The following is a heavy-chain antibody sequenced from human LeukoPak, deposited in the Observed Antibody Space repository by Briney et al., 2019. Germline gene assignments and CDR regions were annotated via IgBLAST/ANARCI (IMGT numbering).Heavy chain of an antibody. J-gene: IGHJ4*02. CDR1: GFTFSDYW. D-gene: IGHD5-24*01. V-gene: IGHV3-74*01. Sequence: PGGSLRLSCAASGFTFSDYWMHWVRQAPGKGLVWVSRINSDGRNIRYVDSVKGRFTISRDNAKNTLYLQMNSLRAEDTAVYYCAKLRWLQRAFDYWGQGTLVTVAS. CDR2: INSDGRNI. CDR3: AKLRWLQRAFDY.